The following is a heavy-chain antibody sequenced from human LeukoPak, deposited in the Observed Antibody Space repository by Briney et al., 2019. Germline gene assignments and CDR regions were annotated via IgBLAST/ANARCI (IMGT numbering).Heavy chain of an antibody. Sequence: QAGGSLRLSCAASGFTFSSYAMSWVRQAPGKGLEWVSAISGSDGSTYYADSVKGRFTISRDNSKNTLYLQMNSLRAEDTAVYYCAKGVVPAATYYFDYWGQGTLVTVSS. CDR2: ISGSDGST. J-gene: IGHJ4*02. D-gene: IGHD2-2*01. CDR1: GFTFSSYA. CDR3: AKGVVPAATYYFDY. V-gene: IGHV3-23*01.